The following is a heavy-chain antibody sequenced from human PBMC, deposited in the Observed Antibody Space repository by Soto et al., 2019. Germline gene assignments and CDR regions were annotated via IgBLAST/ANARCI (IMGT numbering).Heavy chain of an antibody. V-gene: IGHV5-51*01. CDR3: ARKAIAGNSVDF. Sequence: PGESLKISCKASGYSFTTYWIGWVRQMPGKGLEWMGIIYPGDSDTRYSPSFQGQVTISADKSISTAYLQWSSLKASDSAMFYCARKAIAGNSVDFWGQGTLVTVSS. CDR2: IYPGDSDT. D-gene: IGHD6-13*01. J-gene: IGHJ4*02. CDR1: GYSFTTYW.